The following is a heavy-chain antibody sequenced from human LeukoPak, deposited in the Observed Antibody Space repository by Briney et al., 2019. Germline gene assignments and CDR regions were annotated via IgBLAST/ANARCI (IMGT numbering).Heavy chain of an antibody. Sequence: SETLSLTCTVSGGSINPYYWSWLRQPPGKGLEWIAYVRDNGENNYNPPLKSRLTLPQNPPKNHISPRQSFVTAACPAMELWPRHPANTAAFDIWGLGTMVTVSS. CDR3: PRHPANTAAFDI. D-gene: IGHD5-18*01. CDR2: VRDNGEN. CDR1: GGSINPYY. J-gene: IGHJ3*02. V-gene: IGHV4-59*08.